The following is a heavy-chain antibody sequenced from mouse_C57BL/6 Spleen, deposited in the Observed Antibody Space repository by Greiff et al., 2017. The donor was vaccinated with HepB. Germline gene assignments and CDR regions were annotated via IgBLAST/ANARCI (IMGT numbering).Heavy chain of an antibody. J-gene: IGHJ4*01. Sequence: VQLKESGPGLVKPSQSLSLTCSVTGYSITSGYYWNWIRQFPGNKLEWMGYISYDGSNNYNPSLKNRSSITRDTSKNQFFLKLNSVTTEDTATYYCARDGDAMDYWGQGTSVTVSS. CDR2: ISYDGSN. CDR3: ARDGDAMDY. V-gene: IGHV3-6*01. CDR1: GYSITSGYY.